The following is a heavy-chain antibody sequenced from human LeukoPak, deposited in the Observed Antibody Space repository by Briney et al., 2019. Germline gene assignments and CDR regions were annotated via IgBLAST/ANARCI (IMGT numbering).Heavy chain of an antibody. CDR1: GFTLSSYY. D-gene: IGHD6-19*01. CDR3: ARELAVAGALDY. V-gene: IGHV3-64*01. CDR2: ISGNGGST. J-gene: IGHJ4*02. Sequence: PGGSLRLSCAASGFTLSSYYMGWVRQAPGKGLEYVSAISGNGGSTYYANSVKGRFTISRDNSKNTLYLQMGSLRVEDMAVYYCARELAVAGALDYWGQGTLVTVSS.